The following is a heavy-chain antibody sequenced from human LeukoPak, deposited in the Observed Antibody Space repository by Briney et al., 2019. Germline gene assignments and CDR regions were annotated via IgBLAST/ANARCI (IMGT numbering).Heavy chain of an antibody. J-gene: IGHJ5*02. CDR1: GFTFSSYG. CDR2: ISYDGSNK. Sequence: GRSLRLSCAASGFTFSSYGMHWVRQAPGKGLEWVAVISYDGSNKYYADSVKGRFTISRDNSKNTLYLQMNSLRAEDTAVYYCAKVEDTGPFDLWGQGTLVTVSS. D-gene: IGHD5-18*01. CDR3: AKVEDTGPFDL. V-gene: IGHV3-30*18.